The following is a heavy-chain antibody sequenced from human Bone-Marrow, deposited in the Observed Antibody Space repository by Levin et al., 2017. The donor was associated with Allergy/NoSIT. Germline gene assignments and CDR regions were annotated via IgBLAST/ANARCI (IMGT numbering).Heavy chain of an antibody. CDR1: GGTFSRYD. CDR3: ARPTSGSNLGDTWFGP. CDR2: IIPIFGRT. D-gene: IGHD1-26*01. V-gene: IGHV1-69*13. J-gene: IGHJ5*02. Sequence: AASVKVSCKASGGTFSRYDLSWLRQAPGRGLEWMGTIIPIFGRTKYAQKFQGRVTITADESASTTYMELNSLKSEDTAVYYCARPTSGSNLGDTWFGPWGQGTLVIVSS.